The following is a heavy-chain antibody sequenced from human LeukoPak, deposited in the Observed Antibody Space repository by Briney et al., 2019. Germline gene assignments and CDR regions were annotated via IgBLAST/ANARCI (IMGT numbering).Heavy chain of an antibody. D-gene: IGHD3-22*01. CDR1: GFTFNSYG. Sequence: GGSLRLSCAASGFTFNSYGMHWVRQAPGKGLEWVAFIRFDGSYQSYADSVKGRFTFSRDSSKNTLYLQMNSLRAEDTAVYYCARGLPYYYDIAAFDIWGQGTMVTVSS. V-gene: IGHV3-30*02. CDR2: IRFDGSYQ. J-gene: IGHJ3*02. CDR3: ARGLPYYYDIAAFDI.